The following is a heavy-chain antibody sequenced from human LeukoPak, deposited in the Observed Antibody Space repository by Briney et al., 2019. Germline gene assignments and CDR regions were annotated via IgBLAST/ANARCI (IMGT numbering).Heavy chain of an antibody. D-gene: IGHD3-22*01. V-gene: IGHV3-7*03. CDR1: GFPFSSYW. J-gene: IGHJ4*02. CDR2: IKHDGNEK. CDR3: ARANYYDSRDYFDY. Sequence: GGSLRLSCSASGFPFSSYWMAWVRQAPGKGLEWVANIKHDGNEKFYMDSVKGRFTISRDNAKNSLYLQMNSLRAEDTAVYYCARANYYDSRDYFDYWGQGTLVTVSS.